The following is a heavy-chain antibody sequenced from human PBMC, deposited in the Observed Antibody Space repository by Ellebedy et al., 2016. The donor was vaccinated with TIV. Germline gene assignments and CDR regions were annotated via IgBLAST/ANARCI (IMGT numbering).Heavy chain of an antibody. CDR2: IYTSGST. Sequence: SETLSLTXAVSGGSISSYYWSWIRQPAGKGLEWIGRIYTSGSTNYNPSLKSRVTMSVDTSKNHFSLKLNSVTAADTAVYYCARDGDFYFDYWGQGTLVTVSS. D-gene: IGHD4-17*01. V-gene: IGHV4-4*07. J-gene: IGHJ4*02. CDR3: ARDGDFYFDY. CDR1: GGSISSYY.